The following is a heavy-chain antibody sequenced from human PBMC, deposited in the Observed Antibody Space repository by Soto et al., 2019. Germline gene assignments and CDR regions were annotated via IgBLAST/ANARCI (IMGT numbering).Heavy chain of an antibody. CDR1: GGTFSSYA. V-gene: IGHV1-69*12. D-gene: IGHD6-25*01. Sequence: QVQLVQSGAEVKKPGSSVKVSCKASGGTFSSYAISWVRQAPGQGLEWMGGIIPIFGTANYAQKFQGRVTITANESTSPAYMELSSLRSEDTAVYYCARDLSGSLGPGRFDYWGQGTLVTVSS. J-gene: IGHJ4*02. CDR2: IIPIFGTA. CDR3: ARDLSGSLGPGRFDY.